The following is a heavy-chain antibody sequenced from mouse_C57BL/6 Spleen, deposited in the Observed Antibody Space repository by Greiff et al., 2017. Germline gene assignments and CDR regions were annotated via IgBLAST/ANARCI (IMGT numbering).Heavy chain of an antibody. Sequence: QVQLKQSGPELVKPGASVKISCKASGYAFSSSWMTWVKQRPGKGLERIGRLYPGDGDTNYNGKFKGKGTLTADKSSSTAYMQLSSRTSEDSAVYCCARWYYGRDYFDYWGQGTTLTVSS. V-gene: IGHV1-82*01. CDR3: ARWYYGRDYFDY. CDR1: GYAFSSSW. J-gene: IGHJ2*01. D-gene: IGHD1-1*01. CDR2: LYPGDGDT.